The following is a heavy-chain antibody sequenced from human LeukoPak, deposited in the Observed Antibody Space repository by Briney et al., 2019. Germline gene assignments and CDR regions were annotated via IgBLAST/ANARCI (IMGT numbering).Heavy chain of an antibody. CDR2: FDPEDGET. V-gene: IGHV1-24*01. J-gene: IGHJ5*02. CDR1: GYTLTELS. D-gene: IGHD5-18*01. Sequence: GASVKVSCKVSGYTLTELSMHWVRQAPGKGLEWMGGFDPEDGETIYAQKFQGRVTMTDDTSTDTAYMELSSLRSEDTAVYYCATVSPDGDIQLNWFDPWGQGTLVTVSS. CDR3: ATVSPDGDIQLNWFDP.